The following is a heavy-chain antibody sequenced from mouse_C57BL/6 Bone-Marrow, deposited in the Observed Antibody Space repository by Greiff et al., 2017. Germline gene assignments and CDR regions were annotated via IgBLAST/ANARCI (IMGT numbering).Heavy chain of an antibody. D-gene: IGHD1-1*01. J-gene: IGHJ1*03. V-gene: IGHV1-55*01. CDR2: IYPGSGST. Sequence: QVQLQQPGAELVKPGASVKMSCKASGYTFTNYWMTWVKQRPGQGLEWIGDIYPGSGSTNYNEKFKSKATLTVDTSSSTAYMQLSSLTSEDSAVYDCARACGTSDAHFDFWGKGTTVTVSS. CDR3: ARACGTSDAHFDF. CDR1: GYTFTNYW.